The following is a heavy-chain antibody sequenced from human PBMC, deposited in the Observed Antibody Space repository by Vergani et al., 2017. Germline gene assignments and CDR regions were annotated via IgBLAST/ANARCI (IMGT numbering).Heavy chain of an antibody. CDR2: ISWNSNSI. Sequence: EVQLEESGGGLVLPGRSLGLSCVASGFTSAGYAMHWVRQAPGKGLEWVSGISWNSNSIGYADSVKGRFTISRDNAKNSLYLRMNSLRAEDTALYYCAKXLGTSSGGGWFDPWGQGTLVTVSS. V-gene: IGHV3-9*02. CDR1: GFTSAGYA. CDR3: AKXLGTSSGGGWFDP. J-gene: IGHJ5*02. D-gene: IGHD6-6*01.